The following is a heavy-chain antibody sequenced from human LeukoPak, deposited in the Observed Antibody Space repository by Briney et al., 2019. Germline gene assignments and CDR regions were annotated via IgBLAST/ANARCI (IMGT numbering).Heavy chain of an antibody. CDR2: IKHDGSEK. CDR1: GFTFSGYW. V-gene: IGHV3-7*01. CDR3: ARGAGRDHPDY. Sequence: GGSLRLSCAASGFTFSGYWMSWVRQAPGQGLEWVANIKHDGSEKYHVDSVKGRFTISRDNSQNSLYLQMNSLRPEDTAVYYCARGAGRDHPDYWGQGTLVTVSS. D-gene: IGHD4/OR15-4a*01. J-gene: IGHJ4*02.